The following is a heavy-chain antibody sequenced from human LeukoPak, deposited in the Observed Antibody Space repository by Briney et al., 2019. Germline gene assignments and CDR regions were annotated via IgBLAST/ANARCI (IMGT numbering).Heavy chain of an antibody. J-gene: IGHJ6*02. Sequence: GGSLRLSCAASGFPFSSYGMSWVRQAPGKGLEWVSGIRDNGGSTYYADSVKGRFTISRDNSKNTLYLQMNSLRAEDTAVYYCARDSAYDSSGYFSYGMDVWGQGTTVTVSS. CDR1: GFPFSSYG. V-gene: IGHV3-23*01. CDR3: ARDSAYDSSGYFSYGMDV. CDR2: IRDNGGST. D-gene: IGHD3-22*01.